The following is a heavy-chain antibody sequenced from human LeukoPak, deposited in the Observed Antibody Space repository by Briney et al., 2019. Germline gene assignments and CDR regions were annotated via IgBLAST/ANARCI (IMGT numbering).Heavy chain of an antibody. V-gene: IGHV3-21*01. J-gene: IGHJ4*02. CDR3: ARESDHILTGYYKYYFDY. D-gene: IGHD3-9*01. CDR1: GFTFSSYW. CDR2: ISSSSSYI. Sequence: NPGGSLRLSCAASGFTFSSYWMSWVRQAPGKGLEWVSSISSSSSYIYYADSVKGRFTISRDNAKNSLYLQMNSLRAEDTAVYYCARESDHILTGYYKYYFDYWGQGTLVTVSS.